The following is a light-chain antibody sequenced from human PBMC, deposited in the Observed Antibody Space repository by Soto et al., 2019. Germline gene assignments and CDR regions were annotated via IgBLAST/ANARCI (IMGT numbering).Light chain of an antibody. CDR1: QSVSSN. J-gene: IGKJ1*01. CDR2: GAS. V-gene: IGKV3-15*01. CDR3: HQYNNWPPWT. Sequence: EIVLKQSPGTLYLSPGERSTLSCRGSQSVSSNYLAWDQQKPGQAPRLLIYGASTRATGIPARFSRSGSGTEFTLTISSLQSEDYAVYYCHQYNNWPPWTFGQGTKVDIK.